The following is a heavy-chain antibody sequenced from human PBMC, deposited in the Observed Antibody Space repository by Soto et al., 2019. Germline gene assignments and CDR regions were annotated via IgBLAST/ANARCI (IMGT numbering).Heavy chain of an antibody. CDR1: GYTFTSYG. D-gene: IGHD3-22*01. CDR3: ARSGLLRPIMDV. CDR2: ISAYNGNT. J-gene: IGHJ6*03. V-gene: IGHV1-18*01. Sequence: ASVKVSCKASGYTFTSYGVSWVRQAPGQGLEWMGWISAYNGNTNYAQKLQGRVTMTTDTSTSTAYMKLRSLRSDDTAVYYCARSGLLRPIMDVWGKGTTVTVSS.